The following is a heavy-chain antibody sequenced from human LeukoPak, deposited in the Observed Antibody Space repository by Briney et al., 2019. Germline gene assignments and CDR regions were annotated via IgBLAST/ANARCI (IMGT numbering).Heavy chain of an antibody. Sequence: GSLRLSCAASRFTFSYYWMNWVRQAPGKGLEWVANIKQDGSEKYYVDSVKGRFTISRDNAKNSLYLQMNSLRAEDTAVYYCASLPTTIFGVVIPTPHYWGQGTLVTVSS. CDR3: ASLPTTIFGVVIPTPHY. CDR2: IKQDGSEK. CDR1: RFTFSYYW. V-gene: IGHV3-7*01. D-gene: IGHD3-3*01. J-gene: IGHJ4*02.